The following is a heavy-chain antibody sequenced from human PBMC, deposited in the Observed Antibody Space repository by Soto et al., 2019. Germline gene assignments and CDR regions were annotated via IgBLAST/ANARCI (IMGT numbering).Heavy chain of an antibody. CDR2: ISSDGGPT. CDR1: GFTFSSHA. CDR3: VRDLDY. V-gene: IGHV3-64*07. J-gene: IGHJ4*02. Sequence: EVQVVESGGGLVQPGGSLRLSCAASGFTFSSHAMHWFRQAPGKGLEHVSAISSDGGPTYYAVSVWGRFTISIDTSKNILYLQMGSLRPEDMAVYYCVRDLDYWGQGTLVTVSS.